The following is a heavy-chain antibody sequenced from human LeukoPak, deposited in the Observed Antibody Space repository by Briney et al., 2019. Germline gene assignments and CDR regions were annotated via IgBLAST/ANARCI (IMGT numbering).Heavy chain of an antibody. CDR3: ARPGERDILTGPWDAFDI. CDR2: INHSVTT. D-gene: IGHD3-9*01. Sequence: SETLSLTCAVYGASFSGSYWSWIRQPPGKGLEWIGEINHSVTTNYNPSLKSRVSMSVDTSKNQFSLKLSSVTAADTAVYYCARPGERDILTGPWDAFDIWGQGTMVTVSS. J-gene: IGHJ3*02. CDR1: GASFSGSY. V-gene: IGHV4-34*01.